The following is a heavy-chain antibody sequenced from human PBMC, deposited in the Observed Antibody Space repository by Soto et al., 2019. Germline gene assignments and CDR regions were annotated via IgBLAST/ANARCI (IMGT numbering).Heavy chain of an antibody. D-gene: IGHD3-3*01. Sequence: QVHLVQSGAEVKKPGASVKISCKASGYTFTLYAMHWVRQAPGQRLEWMGWINAANGNTKSSQKFQGRVTFTSDTSASTGYMELSTLNSADTAVYYCARDQRRDYDFWSGYSQWFDYWRQGTPVTVSS. CDR2: INAANGNT. V-gene: IGHV1-3*01. CDR1: GYTFTLYA. CDR3: ARDQRRDYDFWSGYSQWFDY. J-gene: IGHJ4*02.